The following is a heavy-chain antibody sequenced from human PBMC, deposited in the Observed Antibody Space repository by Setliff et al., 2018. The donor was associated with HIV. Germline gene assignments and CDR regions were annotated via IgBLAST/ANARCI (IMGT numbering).Heavy chain of an antibody. CDR1: GYTFTDNY. CDR3: ARDYLHVFDI. V-gene: IGHV1-2*04. Sequence: GASVKVSCKASGYTFTDNYIHWVRQAPGQGLEWMAWINSATGGTNYAQNFQGWVTVTRDPSINTVYMELSRLKSDDTAVYYCARDYLHVFDIWGQGTMVTVSS. CDR2: INSATGGT. J-gene: IGHJ3*02.